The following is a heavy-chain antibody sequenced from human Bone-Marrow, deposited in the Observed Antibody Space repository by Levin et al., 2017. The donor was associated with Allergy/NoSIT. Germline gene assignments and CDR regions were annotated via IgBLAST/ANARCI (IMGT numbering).Heavy chain of an antibody. J-gene: IGHJ3*02. CDR2: MRGGDPTT. D-gene: IGHD4/OR15-4a*01. Sequence: GESLKISCVASGFTFSSYAMSWVRQAPGKGLEWVSGMRGGDPTTYYADSVKGRFALSRDDSKSTLYLQMSSLRAEDTAVYYCAKDRTLVGVFDIWGQGTMVTVSS. V-gene: IGHV3-23*01. CDR1: GFTFSSYA. CDR3: AKDRTLVGVFDI.